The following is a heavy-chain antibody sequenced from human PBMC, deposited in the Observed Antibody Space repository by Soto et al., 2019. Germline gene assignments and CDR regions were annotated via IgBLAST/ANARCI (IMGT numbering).Heavy chain of an antibody. D-gene: IGHD3-3*01. CDR2: ISGSGGST. J-gene: IGHJ4*02. CDR3: AKDRWSGPYPLYYFDY. V-gene: IGHV3-23*01. Sequence: HPGGSLRLSCAASGFTFSSYAMSWVRQAPGKGLEWVSAISGSGGSTYYADSVKGRFTISRDNSKNTLYLQMNSLRAEDTAVYYCAKDRWSGPYPLYYFDYWGQGTLVTVS. CDR1: GFTFSSYA.